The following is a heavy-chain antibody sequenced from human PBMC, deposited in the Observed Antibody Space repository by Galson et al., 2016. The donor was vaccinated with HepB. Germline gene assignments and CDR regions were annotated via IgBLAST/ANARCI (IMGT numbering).Heavy chain of an antibody. Sequence: SLRLSCAASGFTFDNYGMSWVRQAPGKGLEWVAGINWNGGSTGYADSVKGRFTISRDNAKNSLYLQMNSLRAEDTALYHCAREADYDIPCFDPWGQGTLVTVSS. J-gene: IGHJ5*02. CDR2: INWNGGST. CDR3: AREADYDIPCFDP. V-gene: IGHV3-20*01. D-gene: IGHD3-9*01. CDR1: GFTFDNYG.